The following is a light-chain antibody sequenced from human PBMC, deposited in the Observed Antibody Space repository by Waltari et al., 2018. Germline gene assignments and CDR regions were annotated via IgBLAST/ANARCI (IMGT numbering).Light chain of an antibody. J-gene: IGLJ2*01. Sequence: SYELTQPPPVSVSPGQTARITCSGDALPNAFTSWYQQKPDQAPLLLMYRDTERPSVIPERFSGSTSGTIVTLTITGVQAEDEADYYCQSTDSSGDFVVFGGGTRLTVL. CDR1: ALPNAF. V-gene: IGLV3-25*03. CDR3: QSTDSSGDFVV. CDR2: RDT.